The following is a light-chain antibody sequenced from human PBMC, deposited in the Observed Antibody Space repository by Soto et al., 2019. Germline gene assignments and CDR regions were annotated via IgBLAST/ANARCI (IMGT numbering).Light chain of an antibody. CDR2: DVT. CDR1: ASDVGAYNY. J-gene: IGLJ1*01. CDR3: SSYAGTYTFYV. V-gene: IGLV2-11*01. Sequence: QSALTQPRSVSGSPGQSVTISCTGTASDVGAYNYVSWYQQHPGKAPKLMIYDVTWRPSGVPDRFSGSKSGNTASLTISGLQAEDEADYYCSSYAGTYTFYVFGTGTKLTVL.